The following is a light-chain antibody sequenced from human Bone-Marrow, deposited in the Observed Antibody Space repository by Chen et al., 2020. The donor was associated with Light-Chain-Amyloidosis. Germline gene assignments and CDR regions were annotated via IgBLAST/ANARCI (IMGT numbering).Light chain of an antibody. CDR3: QQYGNAPTVT. CDR1: QSISSNY. J-gene: IGKJ4*01. Sequence: IVLTQSPGTLSLSPGERATLSCRAIQSISSNYLAWYQQKPGQAPRLLIYGASTRATGIPDRFSGSGSGTDFTLTISRLEPEDFAVYDCQQYGNAPTVTFGGGTKVEIK. V-gene: IGKV3-20*01. CDR2: GAS.